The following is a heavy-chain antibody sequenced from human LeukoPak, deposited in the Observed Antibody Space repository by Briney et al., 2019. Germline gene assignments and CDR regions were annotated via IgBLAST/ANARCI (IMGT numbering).Heavy chain of an antibody. Sequence: GGSLRLSCAASGFTFSSYAMHWVRQAPGKGLEWGAVISYDGSNKYYADSVKGRFTISRDNSKNTLYLQMNSLRAEDTAVYYCASRDSSSWYYFDSWGQGTLVTVSS. J-gene: IGHJ4*02. CDR1: GFTFSSYA. CDR2: ISYDGSNK. V-gene: IGHV3-30*04. CDR3: ASRDSSSWYYFDS. D-gene: IGHD6-13*01.